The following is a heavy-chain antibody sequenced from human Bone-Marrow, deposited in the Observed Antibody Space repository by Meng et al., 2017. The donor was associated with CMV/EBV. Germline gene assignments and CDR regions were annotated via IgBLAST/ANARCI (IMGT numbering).Heavy chain of an antibody. CDR1: GFTFSSYW. D-gene: IGHD5-24*01. CDR2: IKQDGSEK. J-gene: IGHJ6*02. Sequence: ETLSLTCAASGFTFSSYWMSWVRQAPGKGLEWVANIKQDGSEKYYVDSVKGRFTISRDNAKNSLYLQMNSLRAEDTAVYYCARDPVEMATIDYYYYGMDVWGQGTTVTVSS. CDR3: ARDPVEMATIDYYYYGMDV. V-gene: IGHV3-7*01.